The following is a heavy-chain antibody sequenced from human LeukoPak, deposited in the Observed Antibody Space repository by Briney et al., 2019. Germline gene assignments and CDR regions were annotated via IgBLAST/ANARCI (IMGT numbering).Heavy chain of an antibody. J-gene: IGHJ4*02. D-gene: IGHD1-1*01. CDR1: GFTFSSYG. CDR2: IYSGGFT. V-gene: IGHV3-23*03. CDR3: AKTGNPATGDY. Sequence: GSLRLSCAASGFTFSSYGMSWVRQAPGEGLEWVSVIYSGGFTYYADSVKGRFTISRDNSKNTLYLQMNSLRAEDTAVYYCAKTGNPATGDYWGQGTLVTVSS.